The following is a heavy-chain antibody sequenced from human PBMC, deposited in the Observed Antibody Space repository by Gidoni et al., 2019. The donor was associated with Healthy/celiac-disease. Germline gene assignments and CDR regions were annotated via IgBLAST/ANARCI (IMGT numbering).Heavy chain of an antibody. CDR2: ISYDGSNK. D-gene: IGHD3-16*01. J-gene: IGHJ4*02. V-gene: IGHV3-30-3*01. CDR3: ARDPYILSYFDY. Sequence: QVQLVESGGGVVQPGRPLRLSCAPSGLTFSSYAMHWVRQAPGKGLEWVAVISYDGSNKYYADSVKGRFTISRDNSKNTLYLQMNSLRAEDTAVYYCARDPYILSYFDYWGQGTLVTVSS. CDR1: GLTFSSYA.